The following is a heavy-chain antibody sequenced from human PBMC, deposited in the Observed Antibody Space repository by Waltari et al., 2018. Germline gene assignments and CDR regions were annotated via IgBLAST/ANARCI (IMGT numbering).Heavy chain of an antibody. Sequence: EVQLVESGGGLVQPGESLRLSCSASAFTFGAYEMNWVRQAPGKGLECVSYISASGSVIYYADSVKGRFTISRDNARNSLYLQLNSLTAEDTAIYYCARGRSVYDYWGQGTLVTVSS. CDR3: ARGRSVYDY. CDR2: ISASGSVI. V-gene: IGHV3-48*03. J-gene: IGHJ4*02. CDR1: AFTFGAYE. D-gene: IGHD6-6*01.